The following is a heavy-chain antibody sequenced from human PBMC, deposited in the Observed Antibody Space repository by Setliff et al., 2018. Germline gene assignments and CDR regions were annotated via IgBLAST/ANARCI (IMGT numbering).Heavy chain of an antibody. Sequence: GASVKVSCKASGYTPTTYLMNWVRQAPGQGLEWMGYINTRTGEPMYAQGFTGRFVFSLDPSVSTAYLEISSLKAEDTAHYYCATGSLAIAGTGHWGQGTLVTVSS. CDR2: INTRTGEP. CDR1: GYTPTTYL. CDR3: ATGSLAIAGTGH. D-gene: IGHD6-13*01. J-gene: IGHJ4*02. V-gene: IGHV7-4-1*02.